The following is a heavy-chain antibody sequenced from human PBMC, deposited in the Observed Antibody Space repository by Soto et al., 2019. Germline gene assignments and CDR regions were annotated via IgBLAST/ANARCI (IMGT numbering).Heavy chain of an antibody. Sequence: ASVKVSCKASGYTFTSYGISWVRQAPGQGLEWMGWISAYNGNTTYAQKLQGRVTMTTDTSTSTAYMELRSLRSDDPAVYYCARDLPLKRGERGYFDYWGQGTLVTVSS. J-gene: IGHJ4*02. CDR3: ARDLPLKRGERGYFDY. CDR1: GYTFTSYG. V-gene: IGHV1-18*01. D-gene: IGHD3-16*01. CDR2: ISAYNGNT.